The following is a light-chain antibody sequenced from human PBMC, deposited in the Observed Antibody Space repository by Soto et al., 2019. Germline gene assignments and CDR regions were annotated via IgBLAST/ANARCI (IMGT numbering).Light chain of an antibody. CDR3: QQYNNWPLT. Sequence: EKVMTQSPATLSVSPGDRATLSCSASQSVSYNLAWYQQKPGQAPRLLIYDASTTATGIPARFSGSASGTECTLTISSLLSEDVAVYYCQQYNNWPLTFGGGTKVEMK. CDR1: QSVSYN. CDR2: DAS. J-gene: IGKJ4*01. V-gene: IGKV3D-15*01.